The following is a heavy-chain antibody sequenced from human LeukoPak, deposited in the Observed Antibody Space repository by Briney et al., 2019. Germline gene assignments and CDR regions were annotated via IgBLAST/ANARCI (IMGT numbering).Heavy chain of an antibody. CDR1: GGTFSSYA. CDR3: AIVVVPAARPNWFDP. Sequence: SVKVSCKASGGTFSSYAISWVRQAPGQGLEWMGGIIPIFGTANYAQKFQGRVTITADESTSTAYMELSSLRSEDTAVYYCAIVVVPAARPNWFDPWGQGTLVTVSS. J-gene: IGHJ5*02. CDR2: IIPIFGTA. V-gene: IGHV1-69*13. D-gene: IGHD2-2*01.